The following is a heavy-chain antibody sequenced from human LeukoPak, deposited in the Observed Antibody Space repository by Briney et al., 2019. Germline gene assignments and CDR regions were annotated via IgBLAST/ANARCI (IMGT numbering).Heavy chain of an antibody. Sequence: GGSLRLSCAASGFTFSSYAMSWVRQAPGKGLEWVSAISGSGGSTYYADSVKGRFTISRDNSKNTLYLQMNSLRAEDTAVYCCAKDIRKYYGSGSYQDAFDIWGQGTMVTVSS. CDR2: ISGSGGST. CDR1: GFTFSSYA. CDR3: AKDIRKYYGSGSYQDAFDI. D-gene: IGHD3-10*01. J-gene: IGHJ3*02. V-gene: IGHV3-23*01.